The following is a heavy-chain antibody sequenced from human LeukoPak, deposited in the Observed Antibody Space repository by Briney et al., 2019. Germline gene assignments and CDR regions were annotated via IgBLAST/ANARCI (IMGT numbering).Heavy chain of an antibody. CDR1: GGSISSSSYY. CDR2: IYTSGST. D-gene: IGHD4-17*01. CDR3: ARGGERGGYYYYYMDV. Sequence: SETLSLTCTVSGGSISSSSYYWGWIRQPAGKGLEWIGRIYTSGSTNYNPSLKSRVTMSVDTSKNQFSLKLSSVTAADTAVYYCARGGERGGYYYYYMDVWGKGTTVTISS. V-gene: IGHV4-61*02. J-gene: IGHJ6*03.